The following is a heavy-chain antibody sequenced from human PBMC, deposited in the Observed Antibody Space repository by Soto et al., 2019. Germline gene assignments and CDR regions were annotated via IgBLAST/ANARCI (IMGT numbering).Heavy chain of an antibody. CDR1: GYSFTSYW. J-gene: IGHJ4*02. CDR3: ARHRNYDILTGHPDY. Sequence: EVQLVQSGAEVKKPGESLKISCKGSGYSFTSYWIGWVRQMPGKGLEWMGIIYPGDSDTRYSPSFPGQVTISADKSSRTAYLQWSSLKASDTAVYYCARHRNYDILTGHPDYWGQGTLVTVSS. D-gene: IGHD3-9*01. V-gene: IGHV5-51*01. CDR2: IYPGDSDT.